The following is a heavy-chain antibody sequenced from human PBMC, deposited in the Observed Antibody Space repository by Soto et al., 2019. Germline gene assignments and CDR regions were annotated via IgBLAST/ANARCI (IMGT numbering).Heavy chain of an antibody. D-gene: IGHD1-1*01. CDR1: GFTFSNYG. J-gene: IGHJ4*02. V-gene: IGHV3-33*01. CDR2: IWYDGSNK. CDR3: AREIGNDHTHFDY. Sequence: QVQLVESGGGVVQPGRSLRLSCAASGFTFSNYGMHWVRQAPGKGLEWVAVIWYDGSNKFYADSVKGRFTISRDNSKNTLYLQMNSLRAEDTAVYYCAREIGNDHTHFDYWGQGTLVTVSS.